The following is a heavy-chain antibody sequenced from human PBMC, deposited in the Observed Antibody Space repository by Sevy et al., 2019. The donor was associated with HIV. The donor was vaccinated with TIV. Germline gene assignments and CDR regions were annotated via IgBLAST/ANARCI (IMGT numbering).Heavy chain of an antibody. V-gene: IGHV3-23*01. J-gene: IGHJ6*02. Sequence: GGSLRLSCAASGFTFSSYAMSWVRRAPGKGLEWVSAISGSGGSTYYADSVKGRFTISRDNSKNTLYLQMNSLRAEDTAVYYCAKDLRFGKGGRGGYYYGMDVWGQGTTVTVSS. CDR2: ISGSGGST. CDR1: GFTFSSYA. D-gene: IGHD5-12*01. CDR3: AKDLRFGKGGRGGYYYGMDV.